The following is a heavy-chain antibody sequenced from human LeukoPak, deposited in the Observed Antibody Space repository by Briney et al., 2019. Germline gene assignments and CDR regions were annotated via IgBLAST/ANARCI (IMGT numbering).Heavy chain of an antibody. Sequence: GGSLRLSCGASGFTFSSYGMHWARQAPGKGLEWVAVISYDGSNKYYADSVKGRFTISRDNSKNTLYLQMNSLTAEDTAVYYCAKVLRGGNGHAGGVGGWGQGTLVTVSS. CDR2: ISYDGSNK. J-gene: IGHJ4*02. D-gene: IGHD3-10*01. CDR3: AKVLRGGNGHAGGVGG. CDR1: GFTFSSYG. V-gene: IGHV3-30*18.